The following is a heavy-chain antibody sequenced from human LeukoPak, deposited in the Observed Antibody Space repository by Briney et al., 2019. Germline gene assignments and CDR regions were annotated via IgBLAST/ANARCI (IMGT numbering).Heavy chain of an antibody. CDR2: ISGGGTNT. Sequence: QAGGSLRLSCSVSGFTFSSSAMSWVRQAPGKGLEWVSAISGGGTNTYYADSVKGRFTISRDNSKNTLYLRMNSLRAEDTAVYFCAKRYSQWLGPSYYFDYWGQGTLVTVSS. CDR3: AKRYSQWLGPSYYFDY. D-gene: IGHD6-19*01. CDR1: GFTFSSSA. V-gene: IGHV3-23*01. J-gene: IGHJ4*02.